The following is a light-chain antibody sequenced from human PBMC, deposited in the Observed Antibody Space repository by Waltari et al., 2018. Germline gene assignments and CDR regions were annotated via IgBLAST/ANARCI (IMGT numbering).Light chain of an antibody. CDR2: NVS. CDR1: QNISTS. J-gene: IGKJ1*01. V-gene: IGKV1-5*03. Sequence: DIQMTQSPSTLSASVGDRVTLTCRASQNISTSLAWYQQTPRKAPKLLIYNVSNLETGVPSRVSGSGSGTEFTLTISSLQPDDFATYYCQHFNNHVTFGQGTKVDLK. CDR3: QHFNNHVT.